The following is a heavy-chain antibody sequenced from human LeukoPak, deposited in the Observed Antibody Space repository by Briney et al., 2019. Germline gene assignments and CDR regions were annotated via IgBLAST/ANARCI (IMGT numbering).Heavy chain of an antibody. V-gene: IGHV4-39*07. CDR1: GGSISSSNYY. J-gene: IGHJ3*01. D-gene: IGHD5-18*01. CDR3: ASLPVDTATLYAFDF. CDR2: MYYSGST. Sequence: SETLSLTCTVSGGSISSSNYYWGWIRQPPGKGLEWIGSMYYSGSTYYNPSLKSRVTISVDTSKNQFSLKLSSMTAADTAVYYCASLPVDTATLYAFDFWGHGTMVTVSS.